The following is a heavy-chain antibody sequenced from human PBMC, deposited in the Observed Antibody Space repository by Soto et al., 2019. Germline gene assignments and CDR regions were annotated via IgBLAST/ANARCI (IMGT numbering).Heavy chain of an antibody. CDR2: IYYSGST. D-gene: IGHD3-9*01. CDR3: ARTRRYYDILTGYYLGAFDI. V-gene: IGHV4-61*01. CDR1: GGSVSSGSYY. J-gene: IGHJ3*02. Sequence: QVQLQESGPGLVKPSETLSLTCTVSGGSVSSGSYYWSWIRQPPGKGLEWIGYIYYSGSTNYNPSLKSRVTISVDTSKNQFSLKLSSVTAADTAVYYCARTRRYYDILTGYYLGAFDIWGQGTMVTVSS.